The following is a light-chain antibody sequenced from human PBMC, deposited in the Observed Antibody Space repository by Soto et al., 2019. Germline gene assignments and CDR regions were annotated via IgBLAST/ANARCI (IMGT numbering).Light chain of an antibody. V-gene: IGKV3-20*01. J-gene: IGKJ1*01. Sequence: EIVLTQSPVTLSLSPGERATLSCRASESVNSAYLAWYQHRPAQAPRLLIYGASSRATGVPDRFSGSGSGTEFTLTITRLEPADFAWYYCQQYGYSPRTLGLGTKVDTK. CDR3: QQYGYSPRT. CDR2: GAS. CDR1: ESVNSAY.